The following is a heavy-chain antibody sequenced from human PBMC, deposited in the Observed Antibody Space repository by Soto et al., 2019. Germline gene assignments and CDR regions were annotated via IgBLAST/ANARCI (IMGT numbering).Heavy chain of an antibody. V-gene: IGHV3-74*01. CDR1: GFTFSSYW. CDR3: AREALLNWFDP. D-gene: IGHD2-15*01. CDR2: INSDGSSTI. J-gene: IGHJ5*02. Sequence: GGSLRLSCAASGFTFSSYWMHWVRQAPGKGLVWVSRINSDGSSTIYYADSVKGRFTISRDNAKNSLYLQMNSLRAEDTAVYYCAREALLNWFDPWGQGTLVTVSS.